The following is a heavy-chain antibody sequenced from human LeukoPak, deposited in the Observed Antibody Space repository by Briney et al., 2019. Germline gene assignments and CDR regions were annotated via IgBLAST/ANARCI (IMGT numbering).Heavy chain of an antibody. CDR3: ARVSSSGYYAFDY. Sequence: GGSLRLPCAASGFTFSDYYMSWIRQAPGKGLEWVSYISSSGSTIYYADSVKGRFTISRDNAKNSLYLQMNSLRAEDTAVYYCARVSSSGYYAFDYWGQGTLVTVSS. CDR2: ISSSGSTI. V-gene: IGHV3-11*04. D-gene: IGHD3-22*01. J-gene: IGHJ4*02. CDR1: GFTFSDYY.